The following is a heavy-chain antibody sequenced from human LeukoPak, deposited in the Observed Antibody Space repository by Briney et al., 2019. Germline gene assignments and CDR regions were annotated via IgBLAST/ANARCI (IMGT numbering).Heavy chain of an antibody. Sequence: ASVKVSCKASGGTFSSYAISWVRQAPGQGLEWMGRIIPILGIANYAQKFQGRVTITADKSTSTAYMELSSLRSEDTAVYYSARVLDDYPVDYWGQGTLVTVSS. CDR2: IIPILGIA. CDR1: GGTFSSYA. V-gene: IGHV1-69*04. D-gene: IGHD3-16*01. J-gene: IGHJ4*02. CDR3: ARVLDDYPVDY.